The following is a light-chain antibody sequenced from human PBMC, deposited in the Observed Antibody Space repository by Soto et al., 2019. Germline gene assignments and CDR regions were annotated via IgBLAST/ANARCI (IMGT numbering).Light chain of an antibody. CDR3: QQYHSLPWT. CDR2: WAS. J-gene: IGKJ1*01. V-gene: IGKV4-1*01. Sequence: DIVMTQSPDSLVVSLGERATINCKSSQSVLYSSNNLNYLAWYQQKPGQPPELLFYWASTRESGVPDRFSGSGSGTDFTLTISSLQAEDVAVYYCQQYHSLPWTFGQGTKVEIK. CDR1: QSVLYSSNNLNY.